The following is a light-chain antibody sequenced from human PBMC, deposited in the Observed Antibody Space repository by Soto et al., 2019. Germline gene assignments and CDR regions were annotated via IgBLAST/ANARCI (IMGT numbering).Light chain of an antibody. CDR2: EGS. CDR1: SSDVGSYKF. CDR3: CSNAGTRTI. J-gene: IGLJ2*01. Sequence: QSALTQPASVSGSPGQSITISCTGTSSDVGSYKFVSWYQQQPGKAPKLIIYEGSRPSGVSNRFSGSKSGNTASLTISGLQAEDEGDYYCCSNAGTRTIFGGGTKLTVL. V-gene: IGLV2-23*01.